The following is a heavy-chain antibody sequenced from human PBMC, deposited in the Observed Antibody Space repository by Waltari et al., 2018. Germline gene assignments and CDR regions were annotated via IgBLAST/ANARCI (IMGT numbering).Heavy chain of an antibody. J-gene: IGHJ4*02. CDR1: GYIFSNYG. CDR3: ARDDVDSSNFGGF. CDR2: IYPYNGNT. Sequence: QLVQSGAEVKKPGASVKVSCKASGYIFSNYGITWVRKAPGQGLEWMGWIYPYNGNTKYEQNRQGRVTMTTDTSTTTAYMEIRSLRSDDTAIYYCARDDVDSSNFGGFWGQGTLVTVSS. V-gene: IGHV1-18*01. D-gene: IGHD6-13*01.